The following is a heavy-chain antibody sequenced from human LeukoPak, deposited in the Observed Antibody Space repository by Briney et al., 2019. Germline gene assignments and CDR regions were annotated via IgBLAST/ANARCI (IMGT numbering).Heavy chain of an antibody. CDR2: ISANNDDT. D-gene: IGHD3-16*01. V-gene: IGHV1-18*01. J-gene: IGHJ4*02. CDR1: GNTFTNYG. CDR3: AKQDKWSYAINS. Sequence: ASVKVSCKASGNTFTNYGISWVRQAPGRGPEWMGWISANNDDTYYSQNFQGRITITTDTVTSTAYMELRSLGSDDTAVFYCAKQDKWSYAINSWGQGTLVTVPS.